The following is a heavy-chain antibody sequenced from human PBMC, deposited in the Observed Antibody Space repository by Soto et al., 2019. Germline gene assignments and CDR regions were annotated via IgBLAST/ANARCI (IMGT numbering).Heavy chain of an antibody. CDR1: GFTFSSHW. V-gene: IGHV3-7*03. Sequence: GGSLRLSCAASGFTFSSHWMSWVRQAPGKGLEWVANIKQDGSEKYYVDSVKGRFIISRDSARNSLHLQMNSLRAEDTAIYYCARRPIYCTSTSCYPRFFDYWGRGTLVTVSS. CDR2: IKQDGSEK. CDR3: ARRPIYCTSTSCYPRFFDY. D-gene: IGHD2-2*01. J-gene: IGHJ4*02.